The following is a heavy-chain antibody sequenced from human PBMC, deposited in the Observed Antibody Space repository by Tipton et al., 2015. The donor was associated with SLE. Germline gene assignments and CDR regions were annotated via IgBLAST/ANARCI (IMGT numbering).Heavy chain of an antibody. D-gene: IGHD3-22*01. CDR3: ARVKVGGNWFDP. CDR1: GFTFSSYW. Sequence: SLRLSCAASGFTFSSYWMSWVRQAPGKGLEWVANIKQDGSEKYYVDSVKGRFTISRDNAKNSLYLQMNSLRAEDTAVYYCARVKVGGNWFDPWCQGTLVTVSS. J-gene: IGHJ5*02. V-gene: IGHV3-7*01. CDR2: IKQDGSEK.